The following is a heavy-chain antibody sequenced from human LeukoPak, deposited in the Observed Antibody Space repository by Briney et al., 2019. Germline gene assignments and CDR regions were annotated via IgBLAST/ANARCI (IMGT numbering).Heavy chain of an antibody. V-gene: IGHV7-4-1*02. D-gene: IGHD3-3*02. CDR1: GYTFTSYA. Sequence: ASVSVSCKASGYTFTSYAMNWVRQAPGQGLGWVGWINTNTGNLTYAQAFTGRVVFSFETSVSTASLQLSSLKAEATAVYYCARDQPFMATYASWGQGTLVTVSS. CDR2: INTNTGNL. J-gene: IGHJ5*02. CDR3: ARDQPFMATYAS.